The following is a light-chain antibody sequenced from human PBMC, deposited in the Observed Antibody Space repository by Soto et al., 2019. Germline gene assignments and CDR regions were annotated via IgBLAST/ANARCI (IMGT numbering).Light chain of an antibody. CDR1: SSDVGGYNY. V-gene: IGLV2-8*01. J-gene: IGLJ2*01. Sequence: QSALTQPPSASGSLGQSVTISCTGTSSDVGGYNYVSWHQQHPGKAPKVMIYEVTKRPPGVLARFSGSKSGNTASLTVSGLQAEDEADYYCSSFAGGGNPVLLGGGTKLTVL. CDR2: EVT. CDR3: SSFAGGGNPVL.